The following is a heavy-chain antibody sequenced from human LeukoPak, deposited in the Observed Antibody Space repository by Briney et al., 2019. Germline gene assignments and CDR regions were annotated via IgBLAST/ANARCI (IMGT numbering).Heavy chain of an antibody. CDR3: AKEPISKSMRYYFDY. J-gene: IGHJ4*02. CDR2: IWYDGSNK. V-gene: IGHV3-33*06. CDR1: GFTFSTYG. Sequence: GGSPRLSCAASGFTFSTYGMHWVRQAPGKGLEWVAVIWYDGSNKYYADSVKGRFTISRDNSKNTLYLQMNSLRAEDTAVYYCAKEPISKSMRYYFDYWGQGTLVTVSS. D-gene: IGHD5-24*01.